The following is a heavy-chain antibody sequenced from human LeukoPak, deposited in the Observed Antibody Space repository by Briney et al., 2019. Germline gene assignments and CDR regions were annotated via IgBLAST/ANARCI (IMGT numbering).Heavy chain of an antibody. CDR1: GYTFTSYG. CDR3: ARVAVAFDP. J-gene: IGHJ5*02. V-gene: IGHV1-8*03. CDR2: MNPNSGNT. D-gene: IGHD6-19*01. Sequence: ASMKVSCKASGYTFTSYGISWVRQAPGQGLEWMGWMNPNSGNTGYAQKFQGRVTITRNTSISTAYMELSSLRSEDTAVYYCARVAVAFDPWGQGTLVTVSS.